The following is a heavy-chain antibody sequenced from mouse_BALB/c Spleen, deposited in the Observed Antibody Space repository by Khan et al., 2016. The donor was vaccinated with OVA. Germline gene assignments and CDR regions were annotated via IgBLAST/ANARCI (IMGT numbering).Heavy chain of an antibody. CDR2: INTHSGVP. V-gene: IGHV9-4*02. D-gene: IGHD2-14*01. CDR3: ARGGAAYYRDDGGAMEY. Sequence: QIQLVQSGPELKKPGETVRISCKASGYTFTTAGIQWVQKMPGKGLKWIGWINTHSGVPKYAEDFKGRFAFSLEISVNTAYLQLTNLTYEDTATYFCARGGAAYYRDDGGAMEYWGQGTSVTVSS. J-gene: IGHJ4*01. CDR1: GYTFTTAG.